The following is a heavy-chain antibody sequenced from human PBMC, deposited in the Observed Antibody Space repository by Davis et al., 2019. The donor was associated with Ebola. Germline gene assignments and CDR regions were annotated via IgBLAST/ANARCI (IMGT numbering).Heavy chain of an antibody. D-gene: IGHD2-2*02. CDR1: GFTFSSYS. CDR3: AREGDCSSTSCYMYYGMDV. J-gene: IGHJ6*02. Sequence: GESLKISCAASGFTFSSYSMNWVRQAPGKGLEWVSYISSSSSTIYYADSVKGRFTISRDNAKNSLYLQMNSLRDEDTAVYYCAREGDCSSTSCYMYYGMDVWGQGTTVTVSS. CDR2: ISSSSSTI. V-gene: IGHV3-48*02.